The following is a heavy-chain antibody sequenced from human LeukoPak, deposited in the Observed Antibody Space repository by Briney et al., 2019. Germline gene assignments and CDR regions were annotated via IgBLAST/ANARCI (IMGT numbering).Heavy chain of an antibody. D-gene: IGHD2-2*01. CDR1: GYTFTSYY. J-gene: IGHJ6*03. CDR3: ARVRRYCSSTSCPLYYYYMDV. Sequence: ASVKVSCKASGYTFTSYYMHWVRQAPGQGLEWMGWINPNSGGTNYAQKFQGRVTMTRDTSISTAYMELSRLRSDDTAVYYCARVRRYCSSTSCPLYYYYMDVWGKGTTVTVSS. CDR2: INPNSGGT. V-gene: IGHV1-2*02.